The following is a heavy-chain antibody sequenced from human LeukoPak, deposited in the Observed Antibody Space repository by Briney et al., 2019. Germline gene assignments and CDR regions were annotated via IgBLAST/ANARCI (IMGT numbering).Heavy chain of an antibody. V-gene: IGHV1-69-2*01. CDR1: GYTFTGYY. CDR3: ATDRPSDSSGYNC. Sequence: ASVKVSCKVSGYTFTGYYMHWVQQAPGKGLEWMGLVDPKDGETIYAEKFQGRVTITADTSTDTAYMELSSLRSEDTAVYYCATDRPSDSSGYNCWGQGTLVTVSS. D-gene: IGHD3-22*01. CDR2: VDPKDGET. J-gene: IGHJ4*02.